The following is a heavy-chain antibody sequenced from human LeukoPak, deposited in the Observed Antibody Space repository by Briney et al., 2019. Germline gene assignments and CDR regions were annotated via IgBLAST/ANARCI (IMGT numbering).Heavy chain of an antibody. CDR1: GFTFSNIW. CDR3: ARDSSSGWFDAFDI. D-gene: IGHD6-19*01. Sequence: GGSLRLSCAASGFTFSNIWMSWVRQAPGKGLEWVANIKHDGSETNYVDSVKGRFTISRDNSKNTLYLQMNSLRAEDTAVYYCARDSSSGWFDAFDIWGQGTMVTVS. CDR2: IKHDGSET. V-gene: IGHV3-7*01. J-gene: IGHJ3*02.